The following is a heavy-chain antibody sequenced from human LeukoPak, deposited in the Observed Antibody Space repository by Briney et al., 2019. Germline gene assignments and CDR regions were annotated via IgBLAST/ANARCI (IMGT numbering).Heavy chain of an antibody. Sequence: GGSLRLSCAASGFTFSSYSMNWVRQAPGKGLEWVSSISSSSSYIYYADSVKGRFTISRDNAKNSLYLQMNSLRAEDTAVYYCARDIGMVRGVIITGYYGMDVWGQGTTVTVSS. CDR2: ISSSSSYI. CDR3: ARDIGMVRGVIITGYYGMDV. D-gene: IGHD3-10*01. CDR1: GFTFSSYS. J-gene: IGHJ6*02. V-gene: IGHV3-21*01.